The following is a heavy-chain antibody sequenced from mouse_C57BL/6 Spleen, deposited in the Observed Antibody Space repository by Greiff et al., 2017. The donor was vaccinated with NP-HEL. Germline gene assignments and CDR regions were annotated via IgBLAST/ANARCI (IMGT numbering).Heavy chain of an antibody. Sequence: EVMLVESGGGLVQPGGSLSLSCAASGFTFTDYYMSWVRQPPGKALEWLGFIRNKANGYTTEYSASVKGWFTISRDNSQSILYLQMNALRAEDSATYYCARHDGYYPFAYWGQGTLVTVSA. CDR1: GFTFTDYY. J-gene: IGHJ3*01. D-gene: IGHD2-3*01. CDR3: ARHDGYYPFAY. V-gene: IGHV7-3*01. CDR2: IRNKANGYTT.